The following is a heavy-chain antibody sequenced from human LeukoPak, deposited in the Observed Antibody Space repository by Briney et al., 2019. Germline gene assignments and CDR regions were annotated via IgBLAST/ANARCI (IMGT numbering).Heavy chain of an antibody. CDR2: IYHSGST. CDR3: ARAHDYGTVGYYYYGMDV. D-gene: IGHD4-17*01. Sequence: SETLSLTCAVSGGSISSGGYSWSWIRQPPGKGLEWIGYIYHSGSTYYNPSLKSRVTISVDRSKNQFSLKLSSVTAADTAVYYCARAHDYGTVGYYYYGMDVWGKGTTVTVSS. V-gene: IGHV4-30-2*01. J-gene: IGHJ6*04. CDR1: GGSISSGGYS.